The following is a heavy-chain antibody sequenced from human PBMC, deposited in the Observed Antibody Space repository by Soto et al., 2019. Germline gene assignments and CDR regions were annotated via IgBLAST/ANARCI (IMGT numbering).Heavy chain of an antibody. CDR3: ARDHRITRPGDSGSATRNYGMDG. CDR2: INPSGGST. CDR1: GYTFTSSY. D-gene: IGHD6-6*01. V-gene: IGHV1-46*01. Sequence: QVPLVQAGAEVKKPGASVKVSCKASGYTFTSSYMHWVRQAPGQGLEWMGIINPSGGSTSYAQKYQRRVGRARDPSARTVCVELGSLRAEDTAVYYGARDHRITRPGDSGSATRNYGMDGWGLGTTVAVAS. J-gene: IGHJ6*02.